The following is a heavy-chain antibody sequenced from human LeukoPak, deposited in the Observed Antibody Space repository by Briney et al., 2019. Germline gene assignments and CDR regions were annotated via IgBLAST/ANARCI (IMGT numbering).Heavy chain of an antibody. J-gene: IGHJ6*03. D-gene: IGHD6-19*01. Sequence: PGGSLRLSCAASGFTVSSNYMSWVRQAPGKGLEWVSVIYSGGSTCYADSVKGRFTISRDNSKNTLYLQMNSLRAEDTAVYYCARNRGIAVAGYYYYYMDVWGKGTTVTVSS. V-gene: IGHV3-66*02. CDR1: GFTVSSNY. CDR2: IYSGGST. CDR3: ARNRGIAVAGYYYYYMDV.